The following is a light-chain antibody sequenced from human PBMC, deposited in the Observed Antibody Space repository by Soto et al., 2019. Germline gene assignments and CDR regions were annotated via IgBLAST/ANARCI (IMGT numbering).Light chain of an antibody. J-gene: IGLJ2*01. CDR1: SSNIGSNY. CDR2: RNN. V-gene: IGLV1-47*01. CDR3: AAWDDSLSGVV. Sequence: QSVLIQSPSASGTPGQRVTISCSGSSSNIGSNYVYWYQQLPGTVPQLLIYRNNERPSGVPDRFSGSKSGTSASLAISGLRSEDEADYYCAAWDDSLSGVVFGGGTKVTVL.